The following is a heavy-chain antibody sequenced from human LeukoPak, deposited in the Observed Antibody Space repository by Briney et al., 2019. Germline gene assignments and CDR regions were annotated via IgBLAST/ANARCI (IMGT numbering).Heavy chain of an antibody. Sequence: SGTLSITCAVSGGSISSSNWWSWVRQPPGKGLEWIGEIYHSGSTNYNPSLKSRVTISVDKSKNQFSLKLSSVTAADTAVYYCARGVYCSGGSCYALLDYWGQGTLVTVSS. V-gene: IGHV4-4*02. CDR1: GGSISSSNW. CDR3: ARGVYCSGGSCYALLDY. J-gene: IGHJ4*02. D-gene: IGHD2-15*01. CDR2: IYHSGST.